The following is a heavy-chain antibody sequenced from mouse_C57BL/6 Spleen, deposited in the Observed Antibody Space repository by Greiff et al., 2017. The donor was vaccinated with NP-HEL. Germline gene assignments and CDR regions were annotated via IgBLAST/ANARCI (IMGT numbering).Heavy chain of an antibody. CDR2: IYPGDGDT. J-gene: IGHJ4*01. Sequence: QVQLQQSGAELVKPGASVKISCKASGYAFSSYWMNWVKQRPGKGLEWIGQIYPGDGDTNYNGKVKGKATLTADKSSSTAYMQLSSLTSEDSAVYFCAREYYGSSGDYAMDYWGQGTSVTVSS. CDR1: GYAFSSYW. D-gene: IGHD1-1*01. V-gene: IGHV1-80*01. CDR3: AREYYGSSGDYAMDY.